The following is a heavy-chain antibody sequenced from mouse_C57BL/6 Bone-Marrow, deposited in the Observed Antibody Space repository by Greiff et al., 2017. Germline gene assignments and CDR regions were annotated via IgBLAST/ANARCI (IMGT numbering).Heavy chain of an antibody. Sequence: EVKVVESEGGLVQPGSSMKLSCTASGFTFSDYYMAWVRQVPEKGLEWVANINYDGSSTYYLDSLKSRFIISRDNAKNILYLQMSSLKSEDTATYYCARDCYYGSSRYWYFDVWGTGTTVTVSS. CDR3: ARDCYYGSSRYWYFDV. CDR2: INYDGSST. D-gene: IGHD1-1*01. V-gene: IGHV5-16*01. CDR1: GFTFSDYY. J-gene: IGHJ1*03.